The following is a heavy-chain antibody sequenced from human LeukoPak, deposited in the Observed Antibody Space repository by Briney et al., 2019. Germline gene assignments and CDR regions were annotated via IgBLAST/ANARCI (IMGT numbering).Heavy chain of an antibody. J-gene: IGHJ4*02. CDR2: IKQDGSEK. CDR1: GFTFSSYW. Sequence: AGGSLRLSCAASGFTFSSYWMSWVRQAPGKGLEWVANIKQDGSEKYYVDSVKGRFTISRDNAKNSLYLQMNSLRAEDTAVYYCARDMAGAEYPGMNDYGDYPTPYFDYWGQGTLVTVSS. CDR3: ARDMAGAEYPGMNDYGDYPTPYFDY. D-gene: IGHD4-17*01. V-gene: IGHV3-7*01.